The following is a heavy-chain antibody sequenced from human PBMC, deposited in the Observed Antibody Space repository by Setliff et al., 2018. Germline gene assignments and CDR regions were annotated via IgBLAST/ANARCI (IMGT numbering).Heavy chain of an antibody. CDR3: ARDWDPWEPNGDY. Sequence: PGGSLRLSCAASGFTFSTYGLNWVRQAPGKGLEWISYLNNDGTTIYYADSVRGRFTISRDNAKNSLYLQMNSLRAEDTAVYYCARDWDPWEPNGDYWGQGTLVTVSS. D-gene: IGHD1-26*01. J-gene: IGHJ4*02. CDR2: LNNDGTTI. V-gene: IGHV3-48*01. CDR1: GFTFSTYG.